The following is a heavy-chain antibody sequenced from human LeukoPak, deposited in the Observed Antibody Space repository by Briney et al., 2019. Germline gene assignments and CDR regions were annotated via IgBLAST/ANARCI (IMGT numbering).Heavy chain of an antibody. J-gene: IGHJ4*02. V-gene: IGHV4-59*08. D-gene: IGHD3-10*01. CDR3: ARGAFYYGPYDS. CDR1: GASISSSF. Sequence: PSETLSLTCTVSGASISSSFWTWIRQSPGKGLEWLAYIYYTGSTNLNPSLKSRLTISVDTSKNQFSLKLRSVTAADTAVYHCARGAFYYGPYDSWGQGTLVTVSS. CDR2: IYYTGST.